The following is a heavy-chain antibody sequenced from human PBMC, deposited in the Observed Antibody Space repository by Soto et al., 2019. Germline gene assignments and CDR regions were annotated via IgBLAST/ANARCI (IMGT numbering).Heavy chain of an antibody. Sequence: GGSLRLSCAASGFTFSSYSMNWVRQAPGKGLEWVSSISSSSSYIYYADSVKGRFTISRDNAKNSLYLQMNSLRAEDTAVYYCARNYDFWSGVRRNDYWGQGTLVTVSS. CDR1: GFTFSSYS. J-gene: IGHJ4*02. D-gene: IGHD3-3*01. CDR3: ARNYDFWSGVRRNDY. V-gene: IGHV3-21*01. CDR2: ISSSSSYI.